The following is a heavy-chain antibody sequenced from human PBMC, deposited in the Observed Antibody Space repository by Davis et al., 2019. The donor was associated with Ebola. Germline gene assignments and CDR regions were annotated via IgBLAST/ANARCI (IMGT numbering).Heavy chain of an antibody. CDR3: AKSGLSFGVVKYHYGMDV. V-gene: IGHV3-23*01. D-gene: IGHD3-3*01. CDR1: VITFSSYA. Sequence: GESLKISCTDSVITFSSYAMTWVRQAPGKGLEWVSAISGSGGSTYYADSVKGRFTISRDNSKKTLYLQMNSLRAEDTAVYYCAKSGLSFGVVKYHYGMDVWGKGTTVNVSS. J-gene: IGHJ6*04. CDR2: ISGSGGST.